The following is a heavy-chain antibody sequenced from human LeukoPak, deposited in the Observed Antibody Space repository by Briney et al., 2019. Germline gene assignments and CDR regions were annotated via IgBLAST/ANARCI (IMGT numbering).Heavy chain of an antibody. J-gene: IGHJ4*02. D-gene: IGHD3-22*01. Sequence: ASVKVSCKASGYTFTSYDINWVRQATGQGLEWMGWMNPNSGNTGYAQKFQGRLTMTRTTSISTAYMELSSLRSADTAVYYCARGPAYYDSSAYSAPIDYWGQGTLVTVSS. V-gene: IGHV1-8*01. CDR2: MNPNSGNT. CDR3: ARGPAYYDSSAYSAPIDY. CDR1: GYTFTSYD.